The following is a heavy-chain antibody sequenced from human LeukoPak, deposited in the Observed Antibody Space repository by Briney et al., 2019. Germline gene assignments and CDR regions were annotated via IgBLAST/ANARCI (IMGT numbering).Heavy chain of an antibody. J-gene: IGHJ6*03. V-gene: IGHV4-34*01. D-gene: IGHD3-10*01. CDR3: ASSPGSGSYYNYYYYMDV. CDR1: GGSFSGYY. Sequence: SETLSLTCAVYGGSFSGYYWSWIRQPPGKGLEWIGEFNHSGSTNYNPSLKSRVTMSVDTSKNQFSLKLSSVTAADTAVYYCASSPGSGSYYNYYYYMDVWGKGTTVTVSS. CDR2: FNHSGST.